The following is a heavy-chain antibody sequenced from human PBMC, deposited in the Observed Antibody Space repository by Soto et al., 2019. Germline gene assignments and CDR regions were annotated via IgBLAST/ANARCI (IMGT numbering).Heavy chain of an antibody. J-gene: IGHJ3*02. CDR3: ARDANQLFDAFDI. CDR2: IYSGGST. V-gene: IGHV3-53*01. CDR1: GVTVSSNY. D-gene: IGHD2-15*01. Sequence: PGGSLRLSCAASGVTVSSNYMSWVRQAPGKGLEWVSVIYSGGSTYYADSVKGRFTISRDNSKNTLDLQMNSLRAEDTAVYYCARDANQLFDAFDICRQRTMVPV.